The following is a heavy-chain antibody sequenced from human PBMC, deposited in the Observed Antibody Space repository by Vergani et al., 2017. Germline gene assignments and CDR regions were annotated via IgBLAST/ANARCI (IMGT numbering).Heavy chain of an antibody. CDR1: GFTFSSYS. CDR3: ARASSSSLIWHWFDP. D-gene: IGHD6-6*01. Sequence: EVQLVESGGGLVKPGGSLRLSCAASGFTFSSYSMNWVRPAPGKGLEWVSSISSSSRYIYYADSVKGRFTISRDNAKNSLYLQMNSLRAEDTAVYYCARASSSSLIWHWFDPWGQGTLVTVSS. V-gene: IGHV3-21*01. CDR2: ISSSSRYI. J-gene: IGHJ5*02.